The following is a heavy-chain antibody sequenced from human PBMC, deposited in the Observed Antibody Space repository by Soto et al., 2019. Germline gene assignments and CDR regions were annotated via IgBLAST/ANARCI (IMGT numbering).Heavy chain of an antibody. CDR1: GFTFSSYA. J-gene: IGHJ4*02. V-gene: IGHV3-30-3*01. CDR3: VRDTSPYSSGWHNRHSDY. Sequence: QVQLVESGGGVVQPGRSLRLSCAASGFTFSSYAMHWVRQAPGKGLEWVAVISYDGSNKYYADSVKGRFTISRDNSKTLSLQMNSLRAEDTAVYYCVRDTSPYSSGWHNRHSDYWGQGTLVTVSS. D-gene: IGHD6-19*01. CDR2: ISYDGSNK.